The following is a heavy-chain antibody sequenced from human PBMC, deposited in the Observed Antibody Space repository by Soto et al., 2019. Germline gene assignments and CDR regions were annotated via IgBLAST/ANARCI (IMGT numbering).Heavy chain of an antibody. J-gene: IGHJ6*02. CDR2: ISYDGSNK. D-gene: IGHD2-8*01. CDR3: AKAIALHPEYCTNGVSYYYYYGMDV. Sequence: PGGSLRLPCAASGFTFSSYGMHWVRQAPGKGLEWVAVISYDGSNKYYADSVKGRFTISRDNSKNTLYLQMNSLRAEDTDVYYCAKAIALHPEYCTNGVSYYYYYGMDVCGQGTTVTVAS. CDR1: GFTFSSYG. V-gene: IGHV3-30*18.